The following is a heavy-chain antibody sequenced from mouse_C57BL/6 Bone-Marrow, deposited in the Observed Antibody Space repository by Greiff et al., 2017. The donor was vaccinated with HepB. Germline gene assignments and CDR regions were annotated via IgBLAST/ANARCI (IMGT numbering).Heavy chain of an antibody. J-gene: IGHJ1*03. Sequence: VQLQQSGPELVKPGASVKISCKASGYAFSSSWMNWVKQRPGKGLEWIGRIYPGDGDTNYNGKFKGKATLTADKSSSTAYMQLSSLTSEDSAVYFCAREDYSSLYWYFDVWGTGTTVTVSS. CDR3: AREDYSSLYWYFDV. CDR2: IYPGDGDT. D-gene: IGHD2-5*01. V-gene: IGHV1-82*01. CDR1: GYAFSSSW.